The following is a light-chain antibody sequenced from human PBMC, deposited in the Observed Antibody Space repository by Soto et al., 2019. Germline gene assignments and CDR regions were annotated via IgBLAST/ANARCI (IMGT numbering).Light chain of an antibody. J-gene: IGLJ1*01. CDR3: SSYAGSNTHYV. V-gene: IGLV2-8*01. CDR1: SSDVGGYNS. CDR2: EVS. Sequence: QSALTQPPSASGSPGQSVSISCTGTSSDVGGYNSVSWYQQHPGKAPKLMIYEVSKRPSGVPDRFSGSKSGNTASLTVSGLQAEDEADYYCSSYAGSNTHYVFGTGTKLTVL.